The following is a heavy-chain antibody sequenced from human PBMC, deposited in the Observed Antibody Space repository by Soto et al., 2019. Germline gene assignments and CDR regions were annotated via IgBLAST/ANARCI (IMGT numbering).Heavy chain of an antibody. CDR3: ARPYYDSSGNYYEY. J-gene: IGHJ4*02. Sequence: QLQLQESGPGLVKPSETLSLTCTVSGGSISSSSYYWGWIRQPPGKGLEWIGSIYYSGSTYYNPSLKSRVNISGDTSKNQFSLKLSSVTAADTAVYYCARPYYDSSGNYYEYWGQGTLVTVSS. V-gene: IGHV4-39*01. CDR1: GGSISSSSYY. CDR2: IYYSGST. D-gene: IGHD3-22*01.